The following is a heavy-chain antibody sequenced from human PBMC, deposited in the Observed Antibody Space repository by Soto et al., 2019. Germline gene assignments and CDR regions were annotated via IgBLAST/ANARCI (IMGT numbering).Heavy chain of an antibody. Sequence: GGSLRLSCAASGFTFSSYWMSWVRQAPGKGLEWVANIKQDGSEKYYVDSVKGRFTISRDNAKNSLYLQMNSLRAEDTAVYYCARRRGYCSGGSCPSNHDAFDIWGQGTMVTVSS. D-gene: IGHD2-15*01. CDR1: GFTFSSYW. CDR2: IKQDGSEK. V-gene: IGHV3-7*01. J-gene: IGHJ3*02. CDR3: ARRRGYCSGGSCPSNHDAFDI.